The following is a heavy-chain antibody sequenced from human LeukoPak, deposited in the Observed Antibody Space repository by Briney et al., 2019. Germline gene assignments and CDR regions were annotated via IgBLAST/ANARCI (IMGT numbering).Heavy chain of an antibody. CDR3: ARLHTMIASDAFDI. CDR2: IYYSGST. V-gene: IGHV4-59*08. Sequence: SETLSLTCTVSGGSISSYYWSWIRQPPGKGLEWIGYIYYSGSTNYNPSLKSRVTISVDTSKNQFSLKLSSVTAADTAVYYCARLHTMIASDAFDIWGQGTMVTVSS. J-gene: IGHJ3*02. CDR1: GGSISSYY. D-gene: IGHD3-22*01.